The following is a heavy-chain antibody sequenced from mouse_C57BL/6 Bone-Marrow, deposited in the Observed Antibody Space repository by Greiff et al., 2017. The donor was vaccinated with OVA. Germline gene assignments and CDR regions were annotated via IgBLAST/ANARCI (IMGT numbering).Heavy chain of an antibody. J-gene: IGHJ3*01. V-gene: IGHV1-59*01. CDR2: IDPSDSYT. CDR3: ARPYYGPGFAY. Sequence: VQLQQSGAELVRPGTSVKLSCKASGYTFTSYWMHWVKQRPGQGLEWIGEIDPSDSYTNYNQKFKGKATLTVDTSSSTAYMQLSSLPSEDAAVYYGARPYYGPGFAYWGQGTLVTVSA. D-gene: IGHD2-10*01. CDR1: GYTFTSYW.